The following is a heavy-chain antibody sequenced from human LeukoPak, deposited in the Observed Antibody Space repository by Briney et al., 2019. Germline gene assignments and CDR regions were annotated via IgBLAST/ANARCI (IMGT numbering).Heavy chain of an antibody. Sequence: GGSLRLSCAASDFTFSRYWMSWVRQAPGKGLEWVANIKEDGSEKDYVDSVKGRFTISRDNAKNSLYLQMNSLRAEDTAVYYCARLYRGVDAFDIWGQGTVVTVSS. V-gene: IGHV3-7*05. CDR3: ARLYRGVDAFDI. D-gene: IGHD3-10*01. CDR2: IKEDGSEK. CDR1: DFTFSRYW. J-gene: IGHJ3*02.